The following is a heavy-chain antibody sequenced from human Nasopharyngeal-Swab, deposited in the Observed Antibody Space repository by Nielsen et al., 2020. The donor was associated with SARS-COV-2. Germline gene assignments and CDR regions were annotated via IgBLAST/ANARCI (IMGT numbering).Heavy chain of an antibody. CDR3: AKEAGGRTNSGLDY. D-gene: IGHD1-7*01. CDR1: GFTFSTHS. CDR2: IDRSGPYA. J-gene: IGHJ4*02. V-gene: IGHV3-21*01. Sequence: GGSLRLSCAASGFTFSTHSMNWVRQAPGKGLEWVSSIDRSGPYAYYADSVKGRFTISRDDSKNTLSLQMNSLRPEDTAVFYCAKEAGGRTNSGLDYWGQGTLVTVSP.